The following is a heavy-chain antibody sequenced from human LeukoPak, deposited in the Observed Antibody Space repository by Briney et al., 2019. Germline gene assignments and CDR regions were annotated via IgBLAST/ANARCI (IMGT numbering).Heavy chain of an antibody. CDR2: INWSGKST. J-gene: IGHJ4*02. D-gene: IGHD2-2*01. Sequence: RSGGSLRLSCTASGFVFDEHGMTWVRQVPGKGLEWVSGINWSGKSTSYGDPVRGRFTISRDNATNSLSLQMDSLRAEDTALYYCARAPITSPFYFDYWGQGTLVTVPS. CDR3: ARAPITSPFYFDY. CDR1: GFVFDEHG. V-gene: IGHV3-20*04.